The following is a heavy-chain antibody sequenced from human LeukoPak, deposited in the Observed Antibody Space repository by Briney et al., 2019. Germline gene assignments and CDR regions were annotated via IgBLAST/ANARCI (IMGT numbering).Heavy chain of an antibody. CDR2: ICYDGSNK. V-gene: IGHV3-33*01. J-gene: IGHJ4*02. D-gene: IGHD6-13*01. CDR3: ARDRGIAAAGVDDY. CDR1: GFTFSSYG. Sequence: GSLRLSCAASGFTFSSYGMHWVRQAPGKGLEWVAVICYDGSNKYYADSVKGGFTISRDNSNNTLYLQMNSLRAEDTAVYYCARDRGIAAAGVDDYWGQGTLVTVSS.